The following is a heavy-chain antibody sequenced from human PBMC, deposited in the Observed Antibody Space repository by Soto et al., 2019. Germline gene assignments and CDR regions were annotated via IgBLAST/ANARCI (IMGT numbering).Heavy chain of an antibody. D-gene: IGHD5-18*01. CDR3: ARDGADTAMGGRRDGMDV. V-gene: IGHV4-4*02. CDR2: IYHSGST. Sequence: SETLSLTCAVSGGSISSSNWWSWVRQPPGKGLEWIGEIYHSGSTNYNPSLKSRVTISVDKSKNQFSLKLSSVTAADTAVYYCARDGADTAMGGRRDGMDVWGQGTTVTVSS. J-gene: IGHJ6*02. CDR1: GGSISSSNW.